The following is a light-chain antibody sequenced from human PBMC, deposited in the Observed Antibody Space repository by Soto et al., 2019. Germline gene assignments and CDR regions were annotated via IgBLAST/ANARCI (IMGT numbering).Light chain of an antibody. J-gene: IGKJ4*01. Sequence: EIVLTQSPGTLSLSPGERATLSCRASQTVRTNYLAWFQHKPGQAPRLLIYGASSRATGIPDRFSGSGSGTDFTLTINRLEPEDFAVYFCQQYIDSPLTFGGGPKVEIK. CDR3: QQYIDSPLT. CDR2: GAS. V-gene: IGKV3-20*01. CDR1: QTVRTNY.